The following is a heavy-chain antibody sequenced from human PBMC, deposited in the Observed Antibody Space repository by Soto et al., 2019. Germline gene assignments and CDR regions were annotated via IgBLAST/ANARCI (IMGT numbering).Heavy chain of an antibody. Sequence: GGSLRLSCAASGFSFSSYGMHWVRQAPGKGLDWVAVIWYDGSNKYYAESVKGRFTISRDNSKNTLYVQMNSLTVEDTAVYYCAKDQYTGSYFDACDVWGQGTMVTVSS. CDR3: AKDQYTGSYFDACDV. CDR2: IWYDGSNK. CDR1: GFSFSSYG. J-gene: IGHJ3*01. D-gene: IGHD1-26*01. V-gene: IGHV3-33*03.